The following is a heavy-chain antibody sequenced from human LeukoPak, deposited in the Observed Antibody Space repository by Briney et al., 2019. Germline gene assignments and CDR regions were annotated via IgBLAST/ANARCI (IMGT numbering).Heavy chain of an antibody. Sequence: GGSLRLSCAASGFTFSYFEMSWVRQTPGKGLEWLSHISTSGSTIYYADSVKGRFAVSRDNAKNSLYLQMNSLRAEDTAVYYCARRRGARLGFYHFGYWGQGTLVTVSS. CDR2: ISTSGSTI. V-gene: IGHV3-48*03. CDR1: GFTFSYFE. CDR3: ARRRGARLGFYHFGY. J-gene: IGHJ4*02. D-gene: IGHD3-16*01.